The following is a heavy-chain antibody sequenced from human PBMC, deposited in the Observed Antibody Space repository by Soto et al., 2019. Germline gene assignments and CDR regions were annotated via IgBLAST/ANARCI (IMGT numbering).Heavy chain of an antibody. CDR2: IIPIFGTA. V-gene: IGHV1-69*06. CDR3: ERGAPQSSNSIWKQNYYYYYGMDV. CDR1: GGTFSSYA. D-gene: IGHD2-2*01. Sequence: QVQLVQSVAEVKKPGSSVKVSCKASGGTFSSYAISWVRQAPVQGLEWMGGIIPIFGTANYEQKCQGRVTITAYNYTSKAYMELSSLRSEDTAVYYCERGAPQSSNSIWKQNYYYYYGMDVWGQGTTVTVSS. J-gene: IGHJ6*02.